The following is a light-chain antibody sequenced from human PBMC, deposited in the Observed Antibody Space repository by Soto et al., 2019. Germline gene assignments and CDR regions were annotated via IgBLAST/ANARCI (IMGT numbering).Light chain of an antibody. V-gene: IGKV1-39*01. J-gene: IGKJ3*01. CDR3: QQSYSTPRFT. CDR2: GAS. CDR1: ESIRSY. Sequence: DLQMTQSPSSLSASVGDTVTITCRASESIRSYLNWYQQKPGKAPKVLIFGASTLQSGVPSRFSGSGSGTDFTLTISSLQPEDFATYYCQQSYSTPRFTFGPGTKSGYQT.